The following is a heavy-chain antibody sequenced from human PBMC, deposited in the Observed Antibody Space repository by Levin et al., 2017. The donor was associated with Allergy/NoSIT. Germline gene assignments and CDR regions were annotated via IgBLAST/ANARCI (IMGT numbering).Heavy chain of an antibody. CDR2: IRSNNYGGKP. D-gene: IGHD1-1*01. CDR1: GFSFGDYA. V-gene: IGHV3-49*04. CDR3: ARNNLGGFDP. J-gene: IGHJ5*02. Sequence: HPGGSLRLSCTTSGFSFGDYAMSWVRQAPGKGLEWVGFIRSNNYGGKPEYAASVKGRFSISRDDPPGIVYLQMNSLQVGDTAVYYCARNNLGGFDPWGQGTLVTVSS.